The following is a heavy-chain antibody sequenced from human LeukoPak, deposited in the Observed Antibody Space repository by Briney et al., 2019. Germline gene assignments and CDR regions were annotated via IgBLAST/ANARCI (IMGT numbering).Heavy chain of an antibody. CDR3: AHYDFWSGHALDI. V-gene: IGHV3-66*01. J-gene: IGHJ3*02. Sequence: GGSLRLSWAASESIVSGNYMTWVRQAPGKGLGWLSVIYTGGGTYYADSVKGRFTISRDTSKTTVYLQMNSLRGDDTAIYYCAHYDFWSGHALDIWGQGTMVTVSS. CDR2: IYTGGGT. CDR1: ESIVSGNY. D-gene: IGHD3-3*01.